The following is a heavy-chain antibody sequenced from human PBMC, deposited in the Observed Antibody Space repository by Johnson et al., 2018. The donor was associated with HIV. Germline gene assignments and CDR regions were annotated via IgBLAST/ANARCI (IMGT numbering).Heavy chain of an antibody. CDR1: GFTFSDYY. V-gene: IGHV3-11*04. CDR2: ISSTGGST. J-gene: IGHJ3*02. CDR3: ARRDNDAFDI. Sequence: QVQLVESGGGLVKPGGSLRLSCAASGFTFSDYYMTWMRQAPGKGLEWVSYISSTGGSTYYAHSVKGRFTISRDNSKNTLYLQMGSLRAEDMAVYYCARRDNDAFDIWGQGTMVTVSS.